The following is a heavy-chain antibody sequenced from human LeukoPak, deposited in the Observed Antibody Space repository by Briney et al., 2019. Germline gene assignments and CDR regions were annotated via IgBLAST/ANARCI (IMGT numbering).Heavy chain of an antibody. CDR3: AKELDTMFFDY. Sequence: TGGSLRLSCATSGFNFDRYTIHWVRQAPGKGLEWVSLAGWAGGTTFYSDSVRGRFTISRDSGRKSVYLQMNSLTTDDTAFHFCAKELDTMFFDYWGQGALVTVSS. CDR1: GFNFDRYT. CDR2: AGWAGGTT. V-gene: IGHV3-43*01. J-gene: IGHJ4*02. D-gene: IGHD3-10*02.